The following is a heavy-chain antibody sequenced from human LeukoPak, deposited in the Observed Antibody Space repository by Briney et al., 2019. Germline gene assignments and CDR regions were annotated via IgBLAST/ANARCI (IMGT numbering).Heavy chain of an antibody. Sequence: PSETLSLTCTVSGGSISSYHWSWIRQPPGKGLEWIGEINHSGSTYYNPSLKSRVTISVDTSKNQFSLKLSSVTAADTAVYYCARTSSSGLVGGYYFDYWGQGTLVTVSS. CDR1: GGSISSYH. CDR3: ARTSSSGLVGGYYFDY. CDR2: INHSGST. J-gene: IGHJ4*02. V-gene: IGHV4-34*01. D-gene: IGHD6-19*01.